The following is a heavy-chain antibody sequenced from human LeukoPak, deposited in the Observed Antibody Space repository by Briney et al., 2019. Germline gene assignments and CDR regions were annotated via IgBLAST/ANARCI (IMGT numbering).Heavy chain of an antibody. CDR2: TRNKANSYTT. CDR3: ATGDGWCFVD. CDR1: GFSFSDYY. V-gene: IGHV3-72*01. Sequence: GGSLRLSCAASGFSFSDYYMDWVRQAPGKGLEWDGRTRNKANSYTTEYAASVKGRFTISRDDSKNSLYLQMNSLRVEDTAVYYCATGDGWCFVDWGQGTLVTVSS. D-gene: IGHD6-19*01. J-gene: IGHJ4*02.